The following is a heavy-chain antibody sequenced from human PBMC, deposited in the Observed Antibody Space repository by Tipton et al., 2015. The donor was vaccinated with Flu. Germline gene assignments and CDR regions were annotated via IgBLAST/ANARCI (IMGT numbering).Heavy chain of an antibody. J-gene: IGHJ4*02. V-gene: IGHV4-39*01. CDR3: ATKEVSYCSGGSCYSYYFDY. CDR2: IYYSGST. D-gene: IGHD2-15*01. Sequence: TLSLTCTVSGGSFSSSSYYWGWIRQPPGKGLEWIGSIYYSGSTYYNPSLKSRVTISVDTSKNQFSLKLSSVTAADTAVYYCATKEVSYCSGGSCYSYYFDYWGQGTLVTVSS. CDR1: GGSFSSSSYY.